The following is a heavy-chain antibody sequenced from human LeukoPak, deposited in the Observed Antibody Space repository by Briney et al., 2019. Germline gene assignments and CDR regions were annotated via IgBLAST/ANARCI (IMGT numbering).Heavy chain of an antibody. V-gene: IGHV4-59*01. CDR3: ARVYYDFWSGYSLDY. J-gene: IGHJ4*02. D-gene: IGHD3-3*01. CDR2: IYYSGST. CDR1: GGSISSYY. Sequence: SETLSLTCTVSGGSISSYYWSWIRQPPGKGLEWIWYIYYSGSTNYNPSLKSRVTISVDTSKNPFSLKLSSVTAADTAVYYCARVYYDFWSGYSLDYWGQGTLVTVSS.